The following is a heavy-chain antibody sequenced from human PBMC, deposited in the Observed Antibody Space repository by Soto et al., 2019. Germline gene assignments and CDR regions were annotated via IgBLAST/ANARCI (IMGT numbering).Heavy chain of an antibody. CDR2: IKQDGSEK. J-gene: IGHJ5*02. CDR1: GFTFSSYW. D-gene: IGHD3-9*01. V-gene: IGHV3-7*03. CDR3: ARGGADSYYDILTGLLRWFDP. Sequence: GGSLRLSCAASGFTFSSYWMSWVRQAPGKGLEWVANIKQDGSEKYYVDSVKGRFTISRDNAKNSLYLQMNSLRAEDTAVYYCARGGADSYYDILTGLLRWFDPWGQGTLVTVPQ.